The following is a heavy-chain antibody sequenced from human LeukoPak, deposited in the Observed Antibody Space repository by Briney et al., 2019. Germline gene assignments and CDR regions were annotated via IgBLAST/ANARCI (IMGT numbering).Heavy chain of an antibody. J-gene: IGHJ6*03. CDR1: GSPFCSYW. CDR2: MKQEGSEK. D-gene: IGHD2-2*01. Sequence: AGGSLRPSFSAYGSPFCSYWMGWVRRAQGKGVEWDVNMKQEGSEKYYVDSVKGRFTISRDNAKKSQYLQMNRLRAEDTAVYYCARYGVAPAAYYYYYMDVWDKGTTVTVSS. CDR3: ARYGVAPAAYYYYYMDV. V-gene: IGHV3-7*01.